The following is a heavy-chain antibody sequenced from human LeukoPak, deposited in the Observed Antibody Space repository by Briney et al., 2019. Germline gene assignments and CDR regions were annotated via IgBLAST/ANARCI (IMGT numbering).Heavy chain of an antibody. D-gene: IGHD3-3*01. CDR3: ARSGRTYDYDFWSGYYYPDFDY. Sequence: SGGSLRLSCAASGFTFSSYSMNWVRQAPGKGLEWVSSISSSSSYIYYADSAKGRFTISRDNAKNSLYLQMNSLRAEDTAVYYCARSGRTYDYDFWSGYYYPDFDYWGQGTLVTVSS. CDR1: GFTFSSYS. J-gene: IGHJ4*02. CDR2: ISSSSSYI. V-gene: IGHV3-21*01.